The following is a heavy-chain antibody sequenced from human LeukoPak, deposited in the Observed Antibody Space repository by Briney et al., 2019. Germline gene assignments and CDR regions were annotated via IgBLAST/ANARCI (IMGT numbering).Heavy chain of an antibody. Sequence: PSETLSLTCTVSGGSVSGDYWSWIRQPPGKGLEFIGYIYYSGSTNYNPSLKSRVTISVDTSKNQFPLKLSSVTAADTAVYYCARGAGYGSGSYYYYYYYMDVWGKGTTVTVSS. D-gene: IGHD3-10*01. CDR3: ARGAGYGSGSYYYYYYYMDV. V-gene: IGHV4-59*02. CDR2: IYYSGST. CDR1: GGSVSGDY. J-gene: IGHJ6*03.